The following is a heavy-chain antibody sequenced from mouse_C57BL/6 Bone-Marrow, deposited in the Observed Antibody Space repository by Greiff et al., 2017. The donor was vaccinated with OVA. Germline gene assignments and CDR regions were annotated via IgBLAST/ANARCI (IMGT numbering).Heavy chain of an antibody. Sequence: EVQLQQSGTVLARPGASVKMSCKTSGYTFTSYWMHWVKQRPGQGLEWIGAIYPGNSDTSYNQKFKGKAKLTAVTSASTAYMELSSLTNEDSAVYYCTRHYYGSSLEYFDVWGTGTTVTVSS. D-gene: IGHD1-1*01. J-gene: IGHJ1*03. CDR3: TRHYYGSSLEYFDV. CDR2: IYPGNSDT. CDR1: GYTFTSYW. V-gene: IGHV1-5*01.